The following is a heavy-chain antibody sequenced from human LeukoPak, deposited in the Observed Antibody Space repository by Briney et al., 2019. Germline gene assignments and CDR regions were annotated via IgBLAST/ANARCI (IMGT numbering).Heavy chain of an antibody. Sequence: ASVKVSCKASGYTFTSSGISWVRQAPGQGLEWMGWISAYNGNTNYAQKLQGRVTMTTDTSTSTAYMELRSLRSDDTAVYYWARVGYSSGWYESGWFDPWGQGTLVTVSS. CDR2: ISAYNGNT. D-gene: IGHD6-19*01. J-gene: IGHJ5*02. CDR1: GYTFTSSG. CDR3: ARVGYSSGWYESGWFDP. V-gene: IGHV1-18*01.